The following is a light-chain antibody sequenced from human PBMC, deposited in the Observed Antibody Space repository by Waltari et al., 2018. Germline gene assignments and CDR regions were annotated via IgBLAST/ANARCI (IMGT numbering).Light chain of an antibody. CDR2: EGS. J-gene: IGLJ2*01. CDR1: SSYVWNYYL. V-gene: IGLV2-23*01. CDR3: CSYAGSFTYVI. Sequence: QSALPQPASVSGSPGQSITISCTGTSSYVWNYYLVSWYQHHPGKAPKLMMYEGSKRPSGVSNRFSGSKSGNTASLTISGLQAEDEADYFCCSYAGSFTYVIFGGGTKLTVL.